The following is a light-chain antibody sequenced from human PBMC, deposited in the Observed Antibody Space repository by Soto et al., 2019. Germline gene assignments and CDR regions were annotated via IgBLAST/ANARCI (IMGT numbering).Light chain of an antibody. CDR3: QQYDDWLRLT. Sequence: EIVMTQSPATQSVSPGERATLSCRASQSDNIYLAWYQQKPGQAPRLLIFGASYRATGIPARFSGSGSGTEFNLTISSLQSEDFAVYFCQQYDDWLRLTFGGGTKVEIK. J-gene: IGKJ4*01. V-gene: IGKV3D-15*01. CDR2: GAS. CDR1: QSDNIY.